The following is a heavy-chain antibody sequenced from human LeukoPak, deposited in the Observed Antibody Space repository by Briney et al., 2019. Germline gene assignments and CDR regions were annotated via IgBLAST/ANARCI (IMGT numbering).Heavy chain of an antibody. J-gene: IGHJ4*02. Sequence: GASVKVSCKASGYTFTGYYMHWVRQAPAQGLEWMGWINANSGGTNYAQKFQGRVTMTRDTSISTAYMELSRLRSDDTAVYYCARSSRYDIWTGYPYWGQGTLVTVSP. CDR3: ARSSRYDIWTGYPY. D-gene: IGHD3-9*01. CDR1: GYTFTGYY. V-gene: IGHV1-2*02. CDR2: INANSGGT.